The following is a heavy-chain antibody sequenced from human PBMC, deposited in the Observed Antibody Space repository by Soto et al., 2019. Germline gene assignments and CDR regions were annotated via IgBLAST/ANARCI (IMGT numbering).Heavy chain of an antibody. CDR2: IGTAGDT. CDR1: GFTFSSYD. D-gene: IGHD2-21*01. Sequence: EVQLVESGGGLVQPGGSLRLSCAASGFTFSSYDMQWVRQATGKGLEWVSAIGTAGDTYYPGSVKGRFTISRENAKNSFYRQMNSPRDGDTAVYYCESSPPDGYHYYYGMDVWGQGTTVTVSS. J-gene: IGHJ6*02. CDR3: ESSPPDGYHYYYGMDV. V-gene: IGHV3-13*04.